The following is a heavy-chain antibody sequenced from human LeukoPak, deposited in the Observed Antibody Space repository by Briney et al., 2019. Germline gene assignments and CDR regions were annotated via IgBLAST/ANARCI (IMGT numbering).Heavy chain of an antibody. CDR3: ARAMNWNYILHYYMDV. CDR2: INPNSGGT. J-gene: IGHJ6*03. CDR1: GYTFTGYY. Sequence: GASVKVSCKASGYTFTGYYMHWVRQAPGQGLEWMGWINPNSGGTNYAQKFQGRVTMTRDTSISTAYMELSRLRSDDTAVYYCARAMNWNYILHYYMDVWGKGTTVAVSS. V-gene: IGHV1-2*02. D-gene: IGHD1-7*01.